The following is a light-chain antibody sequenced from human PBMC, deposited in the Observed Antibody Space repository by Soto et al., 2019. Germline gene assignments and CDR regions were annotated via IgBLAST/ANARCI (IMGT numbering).Light chain of an antibody. J-gene: IGKJ1*01. CDR2: KAS. CDR1: QSISSW. CDR3: LQYNSHSWT. V-gene: IGKV1-5*03. Sequence: DIQMTQCPSTLSASVGDRVTITCRASQSISSWLAWYQHKPGKAPKLLIYKASSLESGVPSRFSGRGSGTEFTLTISTLQPGDFASEYCLQYNSHSWTFGQETKVEIK.